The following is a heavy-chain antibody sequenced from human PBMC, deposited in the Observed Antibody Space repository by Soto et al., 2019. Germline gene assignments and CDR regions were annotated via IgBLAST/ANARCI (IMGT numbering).Heavy chain of an antibody. CDR1: NGSLSSNY. Sequence: SETLSLTCTVSNGSLSSNYWSWIRQSPGKGLEWIGNIYYSGSTNYNPSLKSRVTMSVDTSKNQFTLKLSSVTAADTGVYFCARYFMVPVDFFDYWGQGTLGTVSS. D-gene: IGHD3-10*01. CDR3: ARYFMVPVDFFDY. J-gene: IGHJ4*02. CDR2: IYYSGST. V-gene: IGHV4-59*01.